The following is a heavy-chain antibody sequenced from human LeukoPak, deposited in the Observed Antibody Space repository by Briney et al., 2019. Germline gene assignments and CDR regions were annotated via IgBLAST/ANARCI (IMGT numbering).Heavy chain of an antibody. CDR3: ARGGFGSGSHFDY. J-gene: IGHJ4*02. CDR1: GYTFISYD. D-gene: IGHD3-10*01. CDR2: MNPNSGDT. V-gene: IGHV1-8*01. Sequence: GASVKDSCKASGYTFISYDINWVRQATGQGLELMGWMNPNSGDTGYVQKFQGRVTMTRSTSISTAYMELNNLRSEDTAIYYCARGGFGSGSHFDYWGQGTLVTVSS.